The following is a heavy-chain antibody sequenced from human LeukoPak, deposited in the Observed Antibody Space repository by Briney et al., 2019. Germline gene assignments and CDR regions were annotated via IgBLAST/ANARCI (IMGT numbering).Heavy chain of an antibody. CDR2: IYYSGST. Sequence: SETLSLTCTVSGDSISSYYWSWIRQPPGKGLEWVGFIYYSGSTNYNPSLKSRVTISVDTSKNQFSLKLSSVTAAGTAVYFCVRADYYYGSGGFDYWGQGTLVTVSS. J-gene: IGHJ4*02. CDR3: VRADYYYGSGGFDY. CDR1: GDSISSYY. V-gene: IGHV4-59*12. D-gene: IGHD3-10*01.